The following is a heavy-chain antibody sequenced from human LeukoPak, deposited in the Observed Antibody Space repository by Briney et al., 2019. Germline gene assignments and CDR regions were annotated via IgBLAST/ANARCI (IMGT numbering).Heavy chain of an antibody. J-gene: IGHJ4*02. D-gene: IGHD4-17*01. V-gene: IGHV4-34*01. CDR3: ARHRTTVTRGFDY. CDR2: INHSGST. CDR1: GGSISSYY. Sequence: SETLSLTCTVSGGSISSYYWSWIRQPPGKGLEWIGEINHSGSTNYNPSLKSRVTISVDTSKNQFSLKLSSVTAADTAVYYCARHRTTVTRGFDYWGQGTLVTVSS.